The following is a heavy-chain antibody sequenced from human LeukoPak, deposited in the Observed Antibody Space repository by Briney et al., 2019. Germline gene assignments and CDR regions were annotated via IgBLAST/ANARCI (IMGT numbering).Heavy chain of an antibody. J-gene: IGHJ4*02. CDR2: IHHSGST. V-gene: IGHV4-39*07. Sequence: SETLSLTCTVSGGSISSGDYYWSWIRQPAGKGLEWIGEIHHSGSTNYNPSLKSRVTISVDKSKNQFSLKLSSVTAADTAIYYCASKLTAVAGYFDCWGQGTLVTVSS. D-gene: IGHD6-19*01. CDR1: GGSISSGDYY. CDR3: ASKLTAVAGYFDC.